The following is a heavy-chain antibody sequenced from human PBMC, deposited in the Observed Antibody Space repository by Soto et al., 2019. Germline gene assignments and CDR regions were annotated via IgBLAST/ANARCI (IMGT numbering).Heavy chain of an antibody. CDR2: IYHSGST. J-gene: IGHJ4*02. CDR3: ESSAVAGTLDY. D-gene: IGHD6-19*01. Sequence: QVQLQESGPGLVKPSGTLSLTCAVSGGSISSSNWWSWVRQPPGKGLEWIGEIYHSGSTNYNPSLKSXXTXSXDKSTHQFSLKLSSVTAADTAVYYCESSAVAGTLDYWGQGTLVTVSS. V-gene: IGHV4-4*02. CDR1: GGSISSSNW.